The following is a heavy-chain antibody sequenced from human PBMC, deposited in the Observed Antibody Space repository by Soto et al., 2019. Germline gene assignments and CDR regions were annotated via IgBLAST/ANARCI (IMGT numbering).Heavy chain of an antibody. CDR3: AKGGRFTDRPGGYTWFDP. CDR2: INHSGSS. CDR1: GGSLSGYY. Sequence: SETLSLTCAVFGGSLSGYYWSWIRQSPGKGLEWIGEINHSGSSNYNPSLKSRVTISVDTSRNQFSLRLDSVTDAETAVYYCAKGGRFTDRPGGYTWFDPWGQGTLVTVSS. V-gene: IGHV4-34*01. D-gene: IGHD3-3*01. J-gene: IGHJ5*02.